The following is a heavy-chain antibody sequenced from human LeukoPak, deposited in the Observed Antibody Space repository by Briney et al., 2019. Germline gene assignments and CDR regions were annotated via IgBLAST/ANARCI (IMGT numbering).Heavy chain of an antibody. CDR1: GYTFTSYA. CDR3: AREETLHDYGGNSGDY. J-gene: IGHJ4*02. CDR2: INTNTGNP. V-gene: IGHV7-4-1*02. Sequence: ASVKVSCKASGYTFTSYAMNWVRQAPGQGLEWMGWINTNTGNPTYAQGFTGRFVLSLDTSVSTAYLQISSLKAEDTAVYYCAREETLHDYGGNSGDYWGQGTLVTVSS. D-gene: IGHD4-23*01.